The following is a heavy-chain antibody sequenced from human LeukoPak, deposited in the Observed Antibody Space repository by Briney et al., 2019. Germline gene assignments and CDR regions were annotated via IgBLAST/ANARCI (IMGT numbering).Heavy chain of an antibody. J-gene: IGHJ4*02. D-gene: IGHD5-18*01. V-gene: IGHV3-48*01. CDR1: GFTFSSYS. Sequence: TGGSLRLSCAASGFTFSSYSMNWVRQVPGKGLEWVSYISSSSSTIYYADSVKGRFTISRDNAKNSLYLQMNSLRAEDTAVYYCAREGDTAMVFSFDYWGQGTLVTVSS. CDR3: AREGDTAMVFSFDY. CDR2: ISSSSSTI.